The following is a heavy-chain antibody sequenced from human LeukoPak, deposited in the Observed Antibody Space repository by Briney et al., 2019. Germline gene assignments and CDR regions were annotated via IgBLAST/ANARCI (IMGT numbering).Heavy chain of an antibody. CDR1: GGSFSGYY. V-gene: IGHV4-34*01. Sequence: SETLSLTCAVYGGSFSGYYWSWIRQPPGKGLEWIGEINHSGSTNYNPSLKSRVTISVDTSKNQFSLKLSSVTAADTAVYYCASTGYSYGQYFDYWGQGTLVTVSS. CDR3: ASTGYSYGQYFDY. D-gene: IGHD5-18*01. J-gene: IGHJ4*02. CDR2: INHSGST.